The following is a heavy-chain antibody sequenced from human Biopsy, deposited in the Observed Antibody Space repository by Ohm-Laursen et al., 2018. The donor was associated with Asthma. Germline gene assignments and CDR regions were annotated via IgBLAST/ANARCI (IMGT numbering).Heavy chain of an antibody. CDR3: ARAVDYSHYYGIDV. V-gene: IGHV1-18*01. D-gene: IGHD3-10*01. CDR2: ISVYNGNT. CDR1: GYTFNSAG. Sequence: ASVKVSCKTSGYTFNSAGITWVRQAPGQGLEWMGWISVYNGNTKVAQKLQDRVTMITGTSTSTAYMELRSLRSDDTAVYFCARAVDYSHYYGIDVWGQGTTVTVSS. J-gene: IGHJ6*02.